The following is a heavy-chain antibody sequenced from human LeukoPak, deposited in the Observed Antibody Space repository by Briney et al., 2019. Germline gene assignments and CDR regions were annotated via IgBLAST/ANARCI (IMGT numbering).Heavy chain of an antibody. V-gene: IGHV3-23*01. D-gene: IGHD6-6*01. CDR2: ITNSGGGP. J-gene: IGHJ4*02. CDR3: AKDGRSSAPH. CDR1: GFTFSKYA. Sequence: PGGSLRLSCAASGFTFSKYAMSWVRQAPGKGPEWVSGITNSGGGPSSADSVKGRFTISRDNSKNTLYLQMNSLRVEDTAVYYCAKDGRSSAPHWGQGTLVIVSS.